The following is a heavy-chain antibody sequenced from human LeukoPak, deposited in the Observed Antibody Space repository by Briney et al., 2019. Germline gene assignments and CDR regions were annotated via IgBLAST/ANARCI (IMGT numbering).Heavy chain of an antibody. Sequence: AASVKVSCKASGGTFSSYAISWVRQAPGQGLESMGGIIPIFGTANYAQKFQGRVTITTDESTSTAYMELSSLRSEDTAVYYCARERGYSYGSDAFDIWGQGTMVTVSS. V-gene: IGHV1-69*05. CDR1: GGTFSSYA. D-gene: IGHD5-18*01. J-gene: IGHJ3*02. CDR2: IIPIFGTA. CDR3: ARERGYSYGSDAFDI.